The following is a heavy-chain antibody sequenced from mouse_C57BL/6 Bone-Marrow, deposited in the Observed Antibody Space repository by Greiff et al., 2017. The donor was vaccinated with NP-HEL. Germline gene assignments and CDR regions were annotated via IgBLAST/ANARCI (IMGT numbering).Heavy chain of an antibody. Sequence: EVKLMESGGGLVKPGGSLKLSCAASGFTFSDYGMHWVRQAPEKGLEWVAYISSGSSTIYYTDTVKGRFTISRDNAKNTLFLQMTSLRSEDTAMDYCARNYYGSSSWFAYWGQGTLVTVSA. J-gene: IGHJ3*01. CDR2: ISSGSSTI. CDR1: GFTFSDYG. D-gene: IGHD1-1*01. V-gene: IGHV5-17*01. CDR3: ARNYYGSSSWFAY.